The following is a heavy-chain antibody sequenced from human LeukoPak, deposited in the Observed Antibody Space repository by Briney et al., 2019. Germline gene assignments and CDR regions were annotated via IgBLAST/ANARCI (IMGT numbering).Heavy chain of an antibody. CDR2: INPNSGGT. J-gene: IGHJ4*02. Sequence: ASVKVSCKASGYIFTDYYMHWVRQAPGQELGWMGQINPNSGGTNYAQKFQGRVTMTRDTSTNTAYMDLSSLGSEDTAAYYCVRELAGGSFDYWGQGSLVTVSS. CDR3: VRELAGGSFDY. D-gene: IGHD3-10*01. CDR1: GYIFTDYY. V-gene: IGHV1/OR15-1*04.